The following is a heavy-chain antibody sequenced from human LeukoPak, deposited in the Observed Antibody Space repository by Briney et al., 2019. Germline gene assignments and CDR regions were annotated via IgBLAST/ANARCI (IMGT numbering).Heavy chain of an antibody. CDR1: GFTFDDYA. Sequence: GGSLSLSCAASGFTFDDYAMHWVRQAPGKGLEWVSLISGDGGSTYYADSVKGRFTISRDNSKNTLYLQMNSLRAEDTAVYYCAKGRIVVVPAASDYWGQGTLVTISS. D-gene: IGHD2-2*01. CDR2: ISGDGGST. CDR3: AKGRIVVVPAASDY. J-gene: IGHJ4*02. V-gene: IGHV3-43*02.